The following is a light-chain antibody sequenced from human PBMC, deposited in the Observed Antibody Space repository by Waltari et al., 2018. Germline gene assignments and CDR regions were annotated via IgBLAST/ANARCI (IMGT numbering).Light chain of an antibody. J-gene: IGKJ1*01. V-gene: IGKV4-1*01. CDR2: WAS. Sequence: DIVMTPSPNSLALPLVRRATFKCRSRQSLLSSSNNKNYLSWYQQKQGQPPKLLIYWASTRESGVPDRISGSGSGTDFTLTISSLQAEDVAVYYCLQYYATPRTFGQGTKLEI. CDR3: LQYYATPRT. CDR1: QSLLSSSNNKNY.